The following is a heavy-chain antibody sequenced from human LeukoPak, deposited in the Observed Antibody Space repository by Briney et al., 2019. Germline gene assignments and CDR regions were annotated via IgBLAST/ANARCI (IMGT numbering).Heavy chain of an antibody. Sequence: PSETLSLTCTVSGGSISSYYWSWIRQPAGKGLEWIGRIYTSGSTNYNPSLKSRVTISVDTSKNQFSLKLSSVTAADTAVYYCARGENYGSGSYYNTEYYYFDYWGQGTLVTVSS. CDR3: ARGENYGSGSYYNTEYYYFDY. V-gene: IGHV4-4*07. CDR2: IYTSGST. J-gene: IGHJ4*02. CDR1: GGSISSYY. D-gene: IGHD3-10*01.